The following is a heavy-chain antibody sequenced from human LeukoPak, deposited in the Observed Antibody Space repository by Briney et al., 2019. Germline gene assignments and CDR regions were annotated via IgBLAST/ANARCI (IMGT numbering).Heavy chain of an antibody. Sequence: PGGSLRLSCAASGFTFDDYAMHWVRQAPGKGLEWVSAISGSGGSTYYADSVKGRFTISRDNAKNTLYLQMNSLRAEDTAIYYCAKEYSSSWYHFDFWGQGTLVTVSS. J-gene: IGHJ4*02. D-gene: IGHD6-13*01. CDR2: ISGSGGST. CDR3: AKEYSSSWYHFDF. V-gene: IGHV3-23*01. CDR1: GFTFDDYA.